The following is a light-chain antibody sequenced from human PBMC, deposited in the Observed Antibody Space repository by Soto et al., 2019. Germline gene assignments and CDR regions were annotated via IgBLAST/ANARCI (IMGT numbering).Light chain of an antibody. CDR3: CSYAGSPRYV. J-gene: IGLJ1*01. Sequence: QSVLTQPRSLSGSLGQSVTISCTGTSRDVGTYNYVSWYQQHPGKAPKVMIYDVSERPSGVPDRFSGSKSGNTASLTISGLQAEDEADYYCCSYAGSPRYVLGTGTKVTVL. CDR1: SRDVGTYNY. V-gene: IGLV2-11*01. CDR2: DVS.